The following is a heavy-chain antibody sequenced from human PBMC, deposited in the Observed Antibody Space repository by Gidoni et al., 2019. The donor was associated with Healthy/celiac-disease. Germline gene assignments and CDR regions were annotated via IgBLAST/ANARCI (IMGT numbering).Heavy chain of an antibody. Sequence: QVQLVQSGAEVKKPGASVKVSCKASGYPCTSYAMHWVRQAPGKRLEWMGWINAGNGNTKYSQKFQGRVTITRDTSASTAYMELSSLRSEDTDVYYCARENLRGYSYGYRSWCLGYWGQGTLVTVSS. CDR1: GYPCTSYA. J-gene: IGHJ4*02. CDR3: ARENLRGYSYGYRSWCLGY. CDR2: INAGNGNT. D-gene: IGHD5-18*01. V-gene: IGHV1-3*01.